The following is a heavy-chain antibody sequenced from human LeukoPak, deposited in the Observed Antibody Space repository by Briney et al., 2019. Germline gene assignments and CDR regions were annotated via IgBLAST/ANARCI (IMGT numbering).Heavy chain of an antibody. J-gene: IGHJ4*02. V-gene: IGHV3-7*01. Sequence: QPGGSLRLSCAASGFTFSNYWMSWVRQSPGRGLEWVANIDQDGSAEYYVDSVGGRFTVSRDNAKNSLYLQIDSLRAEDTAVYYCARTDSCGSILDYWGRGTLVTVSS. CDR2: IDQDGSAE. CDR1: GFTFSNYW. CDR3: ARTDSCGSILDY. D-gene: IGHD5-18*01.